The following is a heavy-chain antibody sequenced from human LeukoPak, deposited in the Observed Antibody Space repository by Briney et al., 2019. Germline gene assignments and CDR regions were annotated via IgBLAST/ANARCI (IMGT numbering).Heavy chain of an antibody. CDR1: GGSISSYY. J-gene: IGHJ4*02. V-gene: IGHV4-59*01. CDR2: IYYSGST. Sequence: SETLSLTCTVSGGSISSYYWSWVRQPPGKGLEWIGYIYYSGSTNYNPSLTSRVTISVDTSKNQFSLKLSSVTAADTAVYYCARGLRFLEWDDWGQGTLVTVSS. D-gene: IGHD3-3*01. CDR3: ARGLRFLEWDD.